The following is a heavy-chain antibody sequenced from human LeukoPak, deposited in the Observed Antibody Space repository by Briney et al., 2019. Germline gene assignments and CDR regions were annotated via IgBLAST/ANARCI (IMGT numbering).Heavy chain of an antibody. D-gene: IGHD6-6*01. J-gene: IGHJ5*02. CDR1: GGSVSSPDSC. V-gene: IGHV4-61*03. CDR3: ARNTSSSPWFDP. Sequence: PSETLSLTCTVSGGSVSSPDSCWSWIRQPPGKGLEWIGNVYYIGTTSYNSSLKTRVTISVDKSKNHFSLILTSVTAADTAVYFCARNTSSSPWFDPWGQGTLVTVSS. CDR2: VYYIGTT.